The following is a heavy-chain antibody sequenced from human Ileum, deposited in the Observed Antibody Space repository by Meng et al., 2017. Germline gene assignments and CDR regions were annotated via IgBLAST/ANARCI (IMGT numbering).Heavy chain of an antibody. CDR1: GASLSTGGYY. J-gene: IGHJ4*02. V-gene: IGHV4-31*03. D-gene: IGHD5/OR15-5a*01. Sequence: QVQLQESGPGLGKPSQTLSLTCRVSGASLSTGGYYWGWIRQQPGKGLEWIGYSYYDGSSYYNPSLKSRPIISLDASKSQFSLRLTSMTAADTAIYYCTRGGFGYSVPFDFWGQGTLVTVSS. CDR2: SYYDGSS. CDR3: TRGGFGYSVPFDF.